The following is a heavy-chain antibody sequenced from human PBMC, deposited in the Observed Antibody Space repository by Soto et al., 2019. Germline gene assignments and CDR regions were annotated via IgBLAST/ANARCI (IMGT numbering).Heavy chain of an antibody. V-gene: IGHV1-24*01. Sequence: ASVKVSCKVSGYTLTELSIHWVRQAPGKGIEWMGGFDPEDGETIYAQKFQGRVTMTEDTSTDTAYMELSSLRSEDTAVYYCATDRLDYDYIWGSYRYKVGAFDIWGQGTMVTVSS. J-gene: IGHJ3*02. D-gene: IGHD3-16*02. CDR3: ATDRLDYDYIWGSYRYKVGAFDI. CDR2: FDPEDGET. CDR1: GYTLTELS.